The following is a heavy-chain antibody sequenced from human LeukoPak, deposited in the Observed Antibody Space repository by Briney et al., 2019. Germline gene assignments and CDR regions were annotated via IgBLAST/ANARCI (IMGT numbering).Heavy chain of an antibody. V-gene: IGHV3-11*04. CDR1: GFTFSDYY. Sequence: GGSLRLSCAASGFTFSDYYRSWIRQAPGKGVEGVSYISRSGSPIYYADSVKGRFTISRDNAKNSLYLQMNRLRAEDTAVYYFATELTPYYYLDVWGKGTTVTVSS. CDR2: ISRSGSPI. D-gene: IGHD1-14*01. CDR3: ATELTPYYYLDV. J-gene: IGHJ6*03.